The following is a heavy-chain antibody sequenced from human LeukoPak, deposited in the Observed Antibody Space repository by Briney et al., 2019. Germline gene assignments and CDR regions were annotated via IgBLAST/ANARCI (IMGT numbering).Heavy chain of an antibody. Sequence: GGSLRLSCAASGFTFSSYAMSWVRQAPGKGLEWVSAISGSGGSTYYADSVKGRFTISRDNSKNTLYLQMNSLRAEDTAVYYCAKDHFGGSYSYWYFDLWGRGTLVTVSS. D-gene: IGHD1-26*01. CDR2: ISGSGGST. J-gene: IGHJ2*01. V-gene: IGHV3-23*01. CDR3: AKDHFGGSYSYWYFDL. CDR1: GFTFSSYA.